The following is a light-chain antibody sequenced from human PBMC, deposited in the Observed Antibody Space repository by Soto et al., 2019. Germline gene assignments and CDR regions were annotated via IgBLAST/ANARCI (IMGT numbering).Light chain of an antibody. J-gene: IGKJ2*01. V-gene: IGKV3-15*01. Sequence: EIVMTQSPVTLSVSPGERATLSCRASQSISSNLAWYQQKPGQAPRLLVYGASTRATGFPARFSGSGSGTEFTLTISSLQSEDFAVYYCQQYNNWPHTFGQGTRLEIK. CDR3: QQYNNWPHT. CDR1: QSISSN. CDR2: GAS.